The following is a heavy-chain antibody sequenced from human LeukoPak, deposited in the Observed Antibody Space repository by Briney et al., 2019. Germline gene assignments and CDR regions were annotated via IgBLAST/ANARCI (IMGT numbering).Heavy chain of an antibody. CDR1: GGTFSSYA. Sequence: SVKVSCKASGGTFSSYAISWVRQAPGQGLEWMGGIIPIFGTANYAQKFLGRVTITADKSTSTAYMELSSLRSEDTAVYYCARDLETMVRGVTHIYYYYGMDVWGKGTTVTVSS. V-gene: IGHV1-69*06. CDR2: IIPIFGTA. D-gene: IGHD3-10*01. J-gene: IGHJ6*04. CDR3: ARDLETMVRGVTHIYYYYGMDV.